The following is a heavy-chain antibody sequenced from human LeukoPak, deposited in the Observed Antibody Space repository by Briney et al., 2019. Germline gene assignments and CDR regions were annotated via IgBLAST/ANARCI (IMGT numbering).Heavy chain of an antibody. J-gene: IGHJ4*02. Sequence: GGCLRLSCAASGFTFSNSYISCVPQAPGKGLECGSLIYPSGNIYYAASVKGRFTISRDNSKNTLFLQMNSLRAEDTAIYSCARTFVSGDGYKVGYFDYWGQGTLVTVSS. D-gene: IGHD5-24*01. V-gene: IGHV3-53*01. CDR3: ARTFVSGDGYKVGYFDY. CDR1: GFTFSNSY. CDR2: IYPSGNI.